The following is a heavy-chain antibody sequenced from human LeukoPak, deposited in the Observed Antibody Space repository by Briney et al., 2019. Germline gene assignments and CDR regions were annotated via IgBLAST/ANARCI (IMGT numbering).Heavy chain of an antibody. CDR3: AREFHGSGSYSIDY. J-gene: IGHJ4*02. CDR1: GGSISSYY. Sequence: SETLSLTCTISGGSISSYYWSWIRQPPGKGLEWIGYIYYTGSTNHNPSLKSRVTISVDTSKNQFSLKVTSVTAADTAVYYCAREFHGSGSYSIDYWGQGTLVTVSS. V-gene: IGHV4-59*01. CDR2: IYYTGST. D-gene: IGHD3-10*01.